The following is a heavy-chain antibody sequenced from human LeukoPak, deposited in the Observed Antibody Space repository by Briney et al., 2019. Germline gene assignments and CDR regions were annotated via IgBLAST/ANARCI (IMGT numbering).Heavy chain of an antibody. CDR1: GFTFSSYW. CDR3: AKDYGDLWYFDL. J-gene: IGHJ2*01. Sequence: PGGSLRLSCAASGFTFSSYWMSWVRQAPGKGLEWVAKIKQDGSEKYYGDSVKGRFTISRDNAKNSLYLQMNSLRAEDTAVYYCAKDYGDLWYFDLWGRGTLVTVSS. CDR2: IKQDGSEK. D-gene: IGHD4-17*01. V-gene: IGHV3-7*03.